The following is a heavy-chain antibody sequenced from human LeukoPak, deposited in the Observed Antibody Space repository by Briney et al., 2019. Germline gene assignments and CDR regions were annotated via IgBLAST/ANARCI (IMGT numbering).Heavy chain of an antibody. V-gene: IGHV3-30-3*01. D-gene: IGHD3-3*01. CDR1: GFTFSSYA. CDR3: ARDFWSGYYEEGGFDY. Sequence: GGSLRLSCAASGFTFSSYAMHWVRQAPGKGLEGVAVISYDGSNKYSADSVKGRFTISRDNSKNTLYLQMNSLRAEDTAVYYCARDFWSGYYEEGGFDYWGQGTLVTVSS. J-gene: IGHJ4*02. CDR2: ISYDGSNK.